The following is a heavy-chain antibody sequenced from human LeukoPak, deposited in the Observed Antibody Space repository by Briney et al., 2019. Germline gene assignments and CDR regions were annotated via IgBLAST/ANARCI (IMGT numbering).Heavy chain of an antibody. D-gene: IGHD6-13*01. CDR1: GFTFSSYG. CDR3: ARVPDIAAAGNWFDP. J-gene: IGHJ5*02. V-gene: IGHV3-30*02. Sequence: PGGSLRPSCAASGFTFSSYGMHWVRQAPGKGLEWVAFIRYDGSNKYYGDSVEGRFTISRDNAKNSLYLQMNSLRAEDTAVYFCARVPDIAAAGNWFDPWGQGALVTVSS. CDR2: IRYDGSNK.